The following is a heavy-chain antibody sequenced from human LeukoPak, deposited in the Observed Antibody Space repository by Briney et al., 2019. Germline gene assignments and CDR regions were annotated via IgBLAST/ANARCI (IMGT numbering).Heavy chain of an antibody. CDR2: VRSKAKKYAI. V-gene: IGHV3-73*01. CDR3: TRHGPSGTIDDFDL. CDR1: GFNFRDSG. D-gene: IGHD1-14*01. J-gene: IGHJ4*02. Sequence: PGGSLRLSCAASGFNFRDSGIHWVRQASGKGLEWGGGVRSKAKKYAIGYGASVRGRFTISRDDSKNKAYLQMNSLKTEDTAVYYCTRHGPSGTIDDFDLCGQGALVTVSS.